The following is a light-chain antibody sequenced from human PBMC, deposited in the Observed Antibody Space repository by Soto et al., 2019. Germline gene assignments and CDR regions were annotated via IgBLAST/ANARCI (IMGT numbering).Light chain of an antibody. CDR1: SSDIGGYNY. CDR2: DVN. CDR3: NSYTATSTVV. Sequence: QSVLTQPASVSGSPGQSVTISCTGTSSDIGGYNYVSWYQQHPGKAPKLMIYDVNIRPSGVSNRFSGSKSGNTASLTISGLQAEDEADYYCNSYTATSTVVFGGGTKLTVL. J-gene: IGLJ2*01. V-gene: IGLV2-14*03.